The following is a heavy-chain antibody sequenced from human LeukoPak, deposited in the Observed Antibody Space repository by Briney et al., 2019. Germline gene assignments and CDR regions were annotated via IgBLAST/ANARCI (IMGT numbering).Heavy chain of an antibody. Sequence: PGGSLRLSCAASGFTFSSFGMKWVRQAPGKGLEWVSSISSSSGYSNYIYYTGSVKGRFTISRDSAQNSLYLEMNSLRAEDTAVYYCARETRGYGYYMDVWGKGTTVIVSS. CDR3: ARETRGYGYYMDV. CDR1: GFTFSSFG. V-gene: IGHV3-21*01. CDR2: ISSSSGYSNYI. D-gene: IGHD3-22*01. J-gene: IGHJ6*03.